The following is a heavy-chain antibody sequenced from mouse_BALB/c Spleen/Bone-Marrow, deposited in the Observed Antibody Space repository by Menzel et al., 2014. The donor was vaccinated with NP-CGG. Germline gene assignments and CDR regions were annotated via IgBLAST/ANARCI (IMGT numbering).Heavy chain of an antibody. Sequence: EVNVVESGGGLVQPGGSLKLSCATSGFTFSDYYMYWVRQTPEKRLEWVAYISNGGGSTYYPDTVKGRFTISRDNAKNTLYRQMSRLKSEDTAMYYCARPLYDGYYVAYWGQGTLVTVSA. D-gene: IGHD2-3*01. CDR3: ARPLYDGYYVAY. CDR2: ISNGGGST. V-gene: IGHV5-12*02. CDR1: GFTFSDYY. J-gene: IGHJ3*01.